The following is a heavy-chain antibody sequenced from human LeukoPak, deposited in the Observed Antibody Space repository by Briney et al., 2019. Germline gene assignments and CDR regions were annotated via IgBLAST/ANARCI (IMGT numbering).Heavy chain of an antibody. CDR1: GFIFSSHW. D-gene: IGHD6-13*01. Sequence: GGSLRLSCAVSGFIFSSHWMTWVRQAPGEGLEWVANIKTDGSEAYYVDFVKGRFTISRDNTKHSLYLQMNSLKTEDTAVYYCTTFSGYSSSWVDPWGQGTLVTVSS. J-gene: IGHJ5*02. CDR3: TTFSGYSSSWVDP. V-gene: IGHV3-7*05. CDR2: IKTDGSEA.